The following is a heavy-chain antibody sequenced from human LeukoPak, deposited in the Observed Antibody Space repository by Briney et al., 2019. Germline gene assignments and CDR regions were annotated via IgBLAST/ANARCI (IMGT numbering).Heavy chain of an antibody. Sequence: PGGSLRLSCAASGFTFSSYGMHWVRQAPGKGLEWVAFIRYDGSNKYYADSVKGRFTISRDNSKNTLYLQMNSLRAEDTAVFYCAKACWVGALALAFDIWGQGTMVTVSS. CDR2: IRYDGSNK. CDR1: GFTFSSYG. J-gene: IGHJ3*02. CDR3: AKACWVGALALAFDI. D-gene: IGHD1-26*01. V-gene: IGHV3-30*02.